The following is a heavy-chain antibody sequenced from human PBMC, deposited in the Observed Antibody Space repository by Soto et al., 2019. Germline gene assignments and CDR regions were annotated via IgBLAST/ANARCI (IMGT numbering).Heavy chain of an antibody. Sequence: GGSLRLSCAASGFTFSSYSMNWVRQAPGKGLEWVSYISSSSSTIYYADSVKGRFTISRDNAKNSLYLQMNSLRDEDTAVYYCARVYYDFWSGSCDYWGQGTLVTVSS. V-gene: IGHV3-48*02. CDR3: ARVYYDFWSGSCDY. CDR2: ISSSSSTI. D-gene: IGHD3-3*01. CDR1: GFTFSSYS. J-gene: IGHJ4*02.